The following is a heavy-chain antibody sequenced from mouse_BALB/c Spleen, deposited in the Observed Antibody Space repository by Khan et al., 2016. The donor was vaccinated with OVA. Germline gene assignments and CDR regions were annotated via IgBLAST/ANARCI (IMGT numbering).Heavy chain of an antibody. CDR3: AKGDYYGTNSMDD. D-gene: IGHD1-1*01. CDR2: IDPGNVNT. CDR1: GSTFTNYN. J-gene: IGHJ4*01. V-gene: IGHV1S56*01. Sequence: QVQLQQSGPELVKPGASVRISCAASGSTFTNYNVHWVKQRPGQGLEWIGWIDPGNVNTKYNEKFKGKATLTADKSSSTAYMLLNSLTSEDSAVYFCAKGDYYGTNSMDDWGQGTSVIVSS.